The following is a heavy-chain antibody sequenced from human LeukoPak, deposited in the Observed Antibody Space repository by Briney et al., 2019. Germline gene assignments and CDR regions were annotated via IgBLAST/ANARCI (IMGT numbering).Heavy chain of an antibody. V-gene: IGHV1-2*02. CDR3: ASYPRSVPAPPFDY. CDR1: GYTFTAQY. CDR2: INPNNGDT. D-gene: IGHD3-10*02. J-gene: IGHJ4*02. Sequence: ASVKVSSKASGYTFTAQYMHWVRQAPGQGLEWMGWINPNNGDTKYAQNFLGRVTMTRDTSTTTAYMELRSLRSDDTAVYFCASYPRSVPAPPFDYWGQGTLVTVSS.